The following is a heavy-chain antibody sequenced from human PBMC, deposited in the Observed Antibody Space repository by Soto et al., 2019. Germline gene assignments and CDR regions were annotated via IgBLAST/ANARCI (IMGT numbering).Heavy chain of an antibody. CDR1: GGTFSSYA. CDR2: IIPIFGTA. CDR3: SRDSGGSDYGDYG. D-gene: IGHD4-17*01. V-gene: IGHV1-69*01. J-gene: IGHJ4*02. Sequence: QVQLVQSGAEVKKPGSSVKVSCKASGGTFSSYAISWVRQAPGQGLEWMGGIIPIFGTANYEQKFQGRVTSTPDQSPSTAYMEPGSLRSEDTAVYYCSRDSGGSDYGDYGWGQGTLVTVSS.